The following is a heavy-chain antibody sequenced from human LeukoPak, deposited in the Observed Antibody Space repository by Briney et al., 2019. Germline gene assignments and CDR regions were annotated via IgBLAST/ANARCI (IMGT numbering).Heavy chain of an antibody. CDR2: IWYDGSNK. J-gene: IGHJ4*02. CDR3: ARDDPNWDPSSYYFDS. CDR1: GFIFSSYG. V-gene: IGHV3-33*01. Sequence: GGSLRLSCAASGFIFSSYGMHWVRQAPGKGLEWVATIWYDGSNKDYADSVKGRFTISRDNSKNTLYLQMNSLRAEDTAVYYCARDDPNWDPSSYYFDSWGQGVLVTVSS. D-gene: IGHD3-10*01.